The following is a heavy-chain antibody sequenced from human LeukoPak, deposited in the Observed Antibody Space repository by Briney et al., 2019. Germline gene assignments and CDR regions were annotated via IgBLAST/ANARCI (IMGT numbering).Heavy chain of an antibody. CDR3: AQCSTTCYSNYFDP. CDR1: GFTFSTYA. J-gene: IGHJ5*02. D-gene: IGHD2-2*01. V-gene: IGHV3-23*01. CDR2: ISGDGGGT. Sequence: GRSLRLSCAASGFTFSTYAMSWARQAPGKGLEWVSAISGDGGGTEYADAVKGRFTISRDNSKNTMYLQMASLRAEDTADYYCAQCSTTCYSNYFDPWGQGTLVIVSS.